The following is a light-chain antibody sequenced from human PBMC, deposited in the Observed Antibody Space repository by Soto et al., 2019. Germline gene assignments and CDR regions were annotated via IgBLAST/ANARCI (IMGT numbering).Light chain of an antibody. V-gene: IGKV1-5*03. CDR1: QSISSW. CDR2: KAS. CDR3: QQYNSYSPVT. J-gene: IGKJ1*01. Sequence: DIQMTQSPSTLSVSVGDRVTITCRASQSISSWLAWYQQKPGRAPKLLIYKASYLESGVPSRFSGSGSGTEFTLTIRSLQPDDFATYYCQQYNSYSPVTFGQGTKVEIK.